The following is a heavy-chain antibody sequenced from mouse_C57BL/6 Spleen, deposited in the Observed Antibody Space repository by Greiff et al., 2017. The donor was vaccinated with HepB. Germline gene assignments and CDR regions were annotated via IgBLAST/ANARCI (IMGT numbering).Heavy chain of an antibody. CDR1: GFNIKDYY. Sequence: DVKLQESGAELVRPGASVKLSCTASGFNIKDYYMHWVKQRPEQGLEWIGRIDPEDGDTEYAPKFQGKATMTADTSSNTAYLQLSSLTSEDTAVYYCTTGETMVTKTRNYYAMDYWGQGTSVTVSS. CDR2: IDPEDGDT. CDR3: TTGETMVTKTRNYYAMDY. J-gene: IGHJ4*01. D-gene: IGHD2-1*01. V-gene: IGHV14-1*01.